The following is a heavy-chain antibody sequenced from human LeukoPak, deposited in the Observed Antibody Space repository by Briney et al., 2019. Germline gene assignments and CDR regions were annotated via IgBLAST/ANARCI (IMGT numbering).Heavy chain of an antibody. J-gene: IGHJ6*04. V-gene: IGHV3-53*01. CDR2: IYSGGST. Sequence: GGSLRLSCAASGFTVSSNYMSWVRQAPGEGREWVAVIYSGGSTYYAGSVKGRFTISRDNSKNPLYLQMNSLRAEDTAVYYCARDSRFGELPYYYYGMDVWGKGTTVTVSS. CDR1: GFTVSSNY. CDR3: ARDSRFGELPYYYYGMDV. D-gene: IGHD3-10*02.